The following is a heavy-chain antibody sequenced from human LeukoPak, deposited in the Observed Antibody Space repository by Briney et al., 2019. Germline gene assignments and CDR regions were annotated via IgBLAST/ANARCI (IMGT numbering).Heavy chain of an antibody. J-gene: IGHJ5*01. D-gene: IGHD3-16*01. CDR1: GFTFSRTW. V-gene: IGHV3-7*01. Sequence: PGGSLRLSCAASGFTFSRTWMSWVRHSPGKGLEWVANINGDGSEEYYVDSVKGRFTISRANARSPLYLQMNSLRGEDTAVYYCARDPDSDNAWGWFDSWGQGTVVTVSS. CDR2: INGDGSEE. CDR3: ARDPDSDNAWGWFDS.